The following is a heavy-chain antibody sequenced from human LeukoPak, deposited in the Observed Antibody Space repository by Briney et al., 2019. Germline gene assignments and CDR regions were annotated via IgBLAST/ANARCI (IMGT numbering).Heavy chain of an antibody. CDR1: GFTFSSYA. D-gene: IGHD3-10*01. V-gene: IGHV3-23*01. CDR3: AKEPLWFGEFSWLDP. CDR2: ISGSGGST. Sequence: GGSLRLSCAASGFTFSSYAMSWVRQAPGKGLEWVSAISGSGGSTYYADSVKGRFTISRDNSKNTLYLQMNSLRAEDTAVYYCAKEPLWFGEFSWLDPWGQGTLVTVPS. J-gene: IGHJ5*02.